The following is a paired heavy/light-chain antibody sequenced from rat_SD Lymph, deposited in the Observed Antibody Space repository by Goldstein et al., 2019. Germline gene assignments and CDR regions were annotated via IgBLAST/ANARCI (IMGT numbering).Heavy chain of an antibody. D-gene: IGHD4-4*01. J-gene: IGHJ2*01. CDR2: INTQTGKP. CDR1: GYTFTDYA. Sequence: QIQLVQSGPELKKPGESLKISCKASGYTFTDYAMQWVKQAPGKGLQYMGWINTQTGKPTYADDFKERFVFSLETSASTAYLQINNLKNEDTATYFCARSFRGSDYWGQGVMVTVSS. V-gene: IGHV9-4*01. CDR3: ARSFRGSDY.
Light chain of an antibody. CDR2: YAS. V-gene: IGKV12S11*01. Sequence: DIQMTQSPHSLSASLGETVSIECLASEGISNYLAWYQQKPGKSPQLLIYYASSLQDGVPSRFSGSGSGTQYSLKISNMQPEDEGVYYCQQGYKYPRTFGGGTKLELK. CDR1: EGISNY. J-gene: IGKJ1*01. CDR3: QQGYKYPRT.